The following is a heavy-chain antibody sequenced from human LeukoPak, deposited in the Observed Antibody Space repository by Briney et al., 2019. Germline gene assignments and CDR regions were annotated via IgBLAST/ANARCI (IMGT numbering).Heavy chain of an antibody. CDR3: ARDRPGIVVIPAAPGDY. CDR1: GYTLINYY. D-gene: IGHD2-2*01. Sequence: GASVMVSCKAVGYTLINYYMHWVRQAPGQGLEWMGLINPSGGGTSYAQKFQDRVTLTSDTSTSTFYMELSSLRSEDTAVYYCARDRPGIVVIPAAPGDYWGQGTLVTISS. V-gene: IGHV1-46*01. CDR2: INPSGGGT. J-gene: IGHJ4*02.